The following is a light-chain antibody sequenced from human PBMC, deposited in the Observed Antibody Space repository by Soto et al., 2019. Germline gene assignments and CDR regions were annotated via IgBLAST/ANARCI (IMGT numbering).Light chain of an antibody. CDR2: RAS. CDR1: QSISSW. CDR3: QHYSSYSNT. V-gene: IGKV1-5*03. J-gene: IGKJ1*01. Sequence: DIQMTQSPSTLSASVGDRVTITCRASQSISSWLAWYQQKPGRAPKLLIQRASSLESGVPSRFSGSESGTEFTLTISSLQPDDSASYYCQHYSSYSNTFGQGTKVEIK.